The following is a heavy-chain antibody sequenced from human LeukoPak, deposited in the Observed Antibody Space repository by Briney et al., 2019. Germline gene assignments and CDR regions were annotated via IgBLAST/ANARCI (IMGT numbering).Heavy chain of an antibody. V-gene: IGHV3-74*01. J-gene: IGHJ4*02. Sequence: AGGSLRLSCAASGFTVSSYWMHWVRQAPGEGLLWVSRINSDGSITNYADSVKGRFTISRDNARNTLYLQMNSLRAEDTAVYYCAREKFTSWGQGTLVTVSS. D-gene: IGHD2-2*01. CDR1: GFTVSSYW. CDR3: AREKFTS. CDR2: INSDGSIT.